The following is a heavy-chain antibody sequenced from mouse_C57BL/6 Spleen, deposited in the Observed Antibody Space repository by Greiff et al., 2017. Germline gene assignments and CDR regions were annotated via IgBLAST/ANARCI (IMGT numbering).Heavy chain of an antibody. CDR1: GYTFTSYW. D-gene: IGHD2-4*01. CDR3: ARGGFDYYFDY. V-gene: IGHV1-69*01. J-gene: IGHJ2*01. Sequence: QVQVQQPGAELVMPGASVKLSCKASGYTFTSYWMHWVKQRPGQGLEWIGEIDPSDSYTNYNQKFKGKSTLPVDKSSSTAYMQLSSLTSADSAVYDSARGGFDYYFDYWGQGTTLTVSS. CDR2: IDPSDSYT.